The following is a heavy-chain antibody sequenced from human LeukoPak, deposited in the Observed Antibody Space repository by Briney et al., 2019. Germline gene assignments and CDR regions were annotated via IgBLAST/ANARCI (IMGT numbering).Heavy chain of an antibody. CDR3: SYYNCTGGDY. V-gene: IGHV3-13*01. Sequence: SGGSLRLSCAASGFTFSSYDMHWVRQATGKGLEWVSAIGTAGDTYYPGSVKGRFTISRENAKNSLYLQMNSLRAGDTYGGSGSYYNCTGGDYWGQGTLVTVSS. CDR2: IGTAGDT. J-gene: IGHJ4*02. D-gene: IGHD3-10*01. CDR1: GFTFSSYD.